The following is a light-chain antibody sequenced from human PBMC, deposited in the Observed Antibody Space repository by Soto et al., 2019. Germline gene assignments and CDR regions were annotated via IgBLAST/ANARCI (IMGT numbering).Light chain of an antibody. CDR2: SAS. CDR3: EQYSSSPRT. V-gene: IGKV3-20*01. J-gene: IGKJ2*02. Sequence: ENVLTQSPGTLSLSPGDGATLSCRASQSVSSDYLSWHQQKPGQAPRLIIYSASSRSTGAPAMFSGSGSGTEFSLTIRRLEPEDFAVYYCEQYSSSPRTFGQGTKLEMK. CDR1: QSVSSDY.